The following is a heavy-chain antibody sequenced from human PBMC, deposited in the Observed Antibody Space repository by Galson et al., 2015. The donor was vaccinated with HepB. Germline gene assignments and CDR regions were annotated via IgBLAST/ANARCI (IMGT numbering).Heavy chain of an antibody. V-gene: IGHV3-30-3*01. CDR2: ISYDGSNK. CDR1: GFTFSSYA. Sequence: SLRLSCAASGFTFSSYAMHWVRQAPGKGLEWVAVISYDGSNKYYADSVKGRFTISRDNSKNTLYLQMNSLRAEDTAVYYCAREERGLEALNAFDIWGQGTMVTVSS. D-gene: IGHD1-1*01. CDR3: AREERGLEALNAFDI. J-gene: IGHJ3*02.